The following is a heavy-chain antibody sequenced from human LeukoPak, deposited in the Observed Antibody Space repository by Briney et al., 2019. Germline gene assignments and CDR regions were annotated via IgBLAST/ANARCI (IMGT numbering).Heavy chain of an antibody. Sequence: PGGSLRLSCAASEFTFSSYSMSWVRQAPGKGLEWVAVISYDGSNKYYADSVKGRFTISRDNSKNTLYLQMNSLRAEDTAVYYCAKGGLVVVVAYYFDYWGQGTLVTVSS. CDR3: AKGGLVVVVAYYFDY. D-gene: IGHD2-15*01. J-gene: IGHJ4*02. CDR2: ISYDGSNK. CDR1: EFTFSSYS. V-gene: IGHV3-30*18.